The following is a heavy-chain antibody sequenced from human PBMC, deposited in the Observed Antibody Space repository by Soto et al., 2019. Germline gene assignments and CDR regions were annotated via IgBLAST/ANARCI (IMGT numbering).Heavy chain of an antibody. CDR1: GFTFISYG. CDR2: LWYDGSNK. Sequence: QVQLVESGGGVVQPWRSLRFSCAASGFTFISYGMHWVRQAPGKGLEWVAVLWYDGSNKYYADSVKGRFTISRDNSKNTLYVKMNSLKAADTAVYYCARDCAVGYQLLGYYGIDVWCQGTTVTVSS. CDR3: ARDCAVGYQLLGYYGIDV. V-gene: IGHV3-33*01. J-gene: IGHJ6*02. D-gene: IGHD2-2*01.